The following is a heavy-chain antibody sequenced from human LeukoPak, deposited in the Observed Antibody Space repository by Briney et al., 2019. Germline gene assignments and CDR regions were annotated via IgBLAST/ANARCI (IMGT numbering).Heavy chain of an antibody. CDR2: INPSGGST. CDR3: ARVGGQQLVREDY. J-gene: IGHJ4*02. Sequence: GASVTVSCTASGYTFTSNYIHWVRQAPGQGLEWMGIINPSGGSTSYAQKFQGRVTMTRDTSTSTVYMELSSLRSEDTAVYYCARVGGQQLVREDYWGQGTLVTVSS. V-gene: IGHV1-46*01. D-gene: IGHD6-13*01. CDR1: GYTFTSNY.